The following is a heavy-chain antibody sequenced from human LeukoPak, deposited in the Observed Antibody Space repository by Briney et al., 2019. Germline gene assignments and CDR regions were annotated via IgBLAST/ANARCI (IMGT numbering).Heavy chain of an antibody. D-gene: IGHD3-22*01. Sequence: SETLSLTCTVSGGSISSYYWSWIRQPAGKGLEWIGRIYTSGSTNYNRSLKSRVSMSVDTSKNQLSLKLSSVTAANTAVYYCAREPPGYYDSSGYYVFDYWGQGTLVTVSS. CDR2: IYTSGST. CDR3: AREPPGYYDSSGYYVFDY. V-gene: IGHV4-4*07. J-gene: IGHJ4*02. CDR1: GGSISSYY.